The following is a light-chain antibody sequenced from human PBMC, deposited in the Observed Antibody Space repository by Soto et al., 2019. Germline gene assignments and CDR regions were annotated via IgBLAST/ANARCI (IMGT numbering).Light chain of an antibody. Sequence: DIQMTQSPSSLSASVGDRVTITCQASQDISNYLNWYQQKPGKAPKLLIYDASNLETGVPSRFSGSGSGTDFTFTIRSLQPADIATYYCQQYDNLPSITFGQGTRLEIK. CDR2: DAS. CDR3: QQYDNLPSIT. CDR1: QDISNY. J-gene: IGKJ5*01. V-gene: IGKV1-33*01.